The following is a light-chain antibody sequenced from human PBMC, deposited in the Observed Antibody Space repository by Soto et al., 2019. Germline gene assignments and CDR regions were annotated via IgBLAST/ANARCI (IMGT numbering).Light chain of an antibody. CDR3: GSYAGSNNFVV. V-gene: IGLV2-8*01. J-gene: IGLJ2*01. CDR2: EVT. Sequence: QSALTQPPSASGSPGQSVTISCTGTSSDVGYNYVSWYQQHPGKAPKLMIYEVTKRPTGVPDRFSGSKSGSTASLTVSGLQDEDEADYYCGSYAGSNNFVVFGGGTKLTVL. CDR1: SSDVGYNY.